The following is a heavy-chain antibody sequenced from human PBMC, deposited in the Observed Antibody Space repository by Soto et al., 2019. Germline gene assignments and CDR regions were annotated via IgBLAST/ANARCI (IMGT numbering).Heavy chain of an antibody. Sequence: VQLVESGGGVVQPGRSLRLSCEASGFIFTAYALHWVRQATGTGLEWVAVISYDGSNEYYADSVQGRFTISRDDSKNTLFLQMNRLRPEDTAVYYCTRGSGLHDYWGQGTLVTVSS. D-gene: IGHD3-10*01. CDR2: ISYDGSNE. CDR3: TRGSGLHDY. CDR1: GFIFTAYA. J-gene: IGHJ4*02. V-gene: IGHV3-30-3*01.